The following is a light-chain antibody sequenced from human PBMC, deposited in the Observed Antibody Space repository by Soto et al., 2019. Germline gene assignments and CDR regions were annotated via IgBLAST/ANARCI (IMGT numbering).Light chain of an antibody. Sequence: QSVLTQPPSVSGAPGQRVTISCTGSSSNIGAGYDVHWYQQLPGTAPKLLIYGNSNRPSGVPDRFSGSKSGTSASLAITGLQAEDEADYSCQSYDSSRYVFGTGTQLTVL. CDR1: SSNIGAGYD. J-gene: IGLJ1*01. CDR2: GNS. V-gene: IGLV1-40*01. CDR3: QSYDSSRYV.